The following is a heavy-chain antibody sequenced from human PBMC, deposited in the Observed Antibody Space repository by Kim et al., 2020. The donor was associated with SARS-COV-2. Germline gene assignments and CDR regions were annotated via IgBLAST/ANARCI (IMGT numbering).Heavy chain of an antibody. CDR3: VRSTKYWYGIDY. J-gene: IGHJ4*02. D-gene: IGHD2-8*02. V-gene: IGHV3-74*01. CDR1: GFTFSSYS. Sequence: GGSLRLSCAASGFTFSSYSMHWVRQAPGKGLVWVSFISSDASVIDYADSVKGRFTISRDNARNTLFLQMNSLKTDDTAVYYCVRSTKYWYGIDYWGQGTLVTVSS. CDR2: ISSDASVI.